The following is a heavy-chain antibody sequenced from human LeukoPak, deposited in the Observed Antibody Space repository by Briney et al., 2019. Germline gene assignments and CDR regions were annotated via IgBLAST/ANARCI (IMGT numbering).Heavy chain of an antibody. D-gene: IGHD2-21*01. Sequence: GSSVKVSCKASGGTFSSYTISWVRQAPGQGLEWMGRIIPILGIANYAQKFQGRVTITADKSTSTAYMELSSLRSEDTAVNYCARDNQYCGGDCYLGAFDIWGQGTMVTVSS. CDR2: IIPILGIA. J-gene: IGHJ3*02. V-gene: IGHV1-69*04. CDR3: ARDNQYCGGDCYLGAFDI. CDR1: GGTFSSYT.